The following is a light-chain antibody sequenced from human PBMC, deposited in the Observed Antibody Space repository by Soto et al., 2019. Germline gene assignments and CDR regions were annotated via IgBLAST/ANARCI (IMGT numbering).Light chain of an antibody. Sequence: DIQMTQSPSSLSASVGDRFTITCRASETVSRSLNWFQQKPGKAPKLLIYAASILQNEVPSRFSGSGSGTDFTLSITSLQFEDFATYYCQQTHSVPLTFGQGTRLEIK. CDR1: ETVSRS. CDR3: QQTHSVPLT. J-gene: IGKJ5*01. CDR2: AAS. V-gene: IGKV1-39*01.